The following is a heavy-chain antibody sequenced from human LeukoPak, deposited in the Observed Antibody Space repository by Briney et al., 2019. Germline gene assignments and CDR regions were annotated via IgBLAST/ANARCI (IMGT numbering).Heavy chain of an antibody. CDR2: INPNSGGT. V-gene: IGHV1-2*02. CDR3: ANLPLNSGVDY. J-gene: IGHJ4*02. Sequence: ASVKVSCKASGYTFSDYYMHWVRQAPGQGLEWMGWINPNSGGTNYAQKLQGRVTMTRDTSISTAYMELSGLRSDDTAVYYCANLPLNSGVDYWGQGTLVTVSS. CDR1: GYTFSDYY. D-gene: IGHD1-26*01.